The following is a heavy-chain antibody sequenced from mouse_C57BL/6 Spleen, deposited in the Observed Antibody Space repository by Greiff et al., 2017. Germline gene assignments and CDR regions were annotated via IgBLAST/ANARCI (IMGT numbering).Heavy chain of an antibody. V-gene: IGHV14-2*01. CDR2: IDPEDGET. D-gene: IGHD2-3*01. J-gene: IGHJ1*03. CDR3: ARDGYSWYFDV. CDR1: GFNIKDYY. Sequence: VQLQQSGAELVKPGASVKLSCTASGFNIKDYYMHWVKQRTEQGLEWIGRIDPEDGETKYARKFQGKATITADTSSNTAYLQLSSLTSEDTAVXYCARDGYSWYFDVWGTGTTVTVSS.